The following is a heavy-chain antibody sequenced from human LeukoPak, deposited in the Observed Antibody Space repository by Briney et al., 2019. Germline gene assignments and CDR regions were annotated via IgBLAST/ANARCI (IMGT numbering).Heavy chain of an antibody. V-gene: IGHV3-30-3*01. J-gene: IGHJ4*02. CDR3: ARGVVVPAATEPDY. Sequence: GGSLRLSCAASGFTFSSYAMHWVRQAPGKGLEWVAVISYDGSNKYYADSVKGRFTISRDNSKNTLYLQMNSLRAEDTAVYYCARGVVVPAATEPDYWGQGTLVTGSS. D-gene: IGHD2-2*01. CDR2: ISYDGSNK. CDR1: GFTFSSYA.